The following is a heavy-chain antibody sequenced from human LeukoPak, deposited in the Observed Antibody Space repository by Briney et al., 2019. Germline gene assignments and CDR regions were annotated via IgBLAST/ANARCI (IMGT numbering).Heavy chain of an antibody. J-gene: IGHJ4*02. V-gene: IGHV4-59*01. CDR3: ARVGGRWGDHPDY. D-gene: IGHD2-21*02. CDR2: IYHSGST. Sequence: SETLSLTCTVSGGSISSYYWGWIRQPPGKGLEWIGSIYHSGSTNSNPSLKSRVTISIDTSKKQFSLRLSSMTAADTAVYYCARVGGRWGDHPDYWGQGTLVTVSS. CDR1: GGSISSYY.